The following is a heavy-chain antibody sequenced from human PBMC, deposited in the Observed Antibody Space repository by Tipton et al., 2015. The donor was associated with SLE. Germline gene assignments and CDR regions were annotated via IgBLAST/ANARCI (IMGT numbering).Heavy chain of an antibody. V-gene: IGHV4-34*01. Sequence: LRLSCAASGFTFSSYAMSWIRQPPGKGLEWIGEINHSGSTNYNPSLKSRVTISVDTSKNQFSLKLSSVTAADTAVYYCARTRNYYGSGSPYDAFDIWGQGTMVTVSS. CDR3: ARTRNYYGSGSPYDAFDI. CDR2: INHSGST. J-gene: IGHJ3*02. D-gene: IGHD3-10*01. CDR1: GFTFSSYA.